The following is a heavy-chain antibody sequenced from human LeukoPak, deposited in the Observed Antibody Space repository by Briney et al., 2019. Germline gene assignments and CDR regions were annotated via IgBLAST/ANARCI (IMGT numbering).Heavy chain of an antibody. J-gene: IGHJ4*02. D-gene: IGHD1-26*01. CDR2: MNPNTGNA. Sequence: ASMKVSCKASGYTFTNFDINWVRQATGQGLEWMGWMNPNTGNAGYAQKFQDRVTITWDASITTAYMDLSSLKSEDTAVYYCARVGYSNSYDYWGQGTLVTVSS. V-gene: IGHV1-8*03. CDR3: ARVGYSNSYDY. CDR1: GYTFTNFD.